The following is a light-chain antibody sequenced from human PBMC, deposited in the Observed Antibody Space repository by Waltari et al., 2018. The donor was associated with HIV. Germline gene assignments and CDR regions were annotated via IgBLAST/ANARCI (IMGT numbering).Light chain of an antibody. V-gene: IGKV3-20*01. CDR3: QQYNSSSFT. Sequence: ELVLSQSQGTLTLSPGERATLPWRARQRVSSNYLAWFQQKPGQAPKLLIYAASSWPTGIPYKFSGSGSGTDFTLTISRLEPEDFAIYYCQQYNSSSFTFGPGTKVDIK. CDR2: AAS. CDR1: QRVSSNY. J-gene: IGKJ3*01.